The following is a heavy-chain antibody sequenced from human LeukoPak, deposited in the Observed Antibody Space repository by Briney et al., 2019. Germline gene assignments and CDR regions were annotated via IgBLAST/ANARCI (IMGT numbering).Heavy chain of an antibody. V-gene: IGHV3-23*01. D-gene: IGHD6-13*01. J-gene: IGHJ4*02. CDR3: ARGGAAAARKRGIDY. CDR1: GFTFSSYA. CDR2: ISGSGGST. Sequence: GGSLRLSCAASGFTFSSYAMSWVRQAPGKGLEWVSAISGSGGSTYYADSVKGRFTISRDNSKNTLYLQMNSLRAEDTAVYYCARGGAAAARKRGIDYWGQGTLVNVSS.